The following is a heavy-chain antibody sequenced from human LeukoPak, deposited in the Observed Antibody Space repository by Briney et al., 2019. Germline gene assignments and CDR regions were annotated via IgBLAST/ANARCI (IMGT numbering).Heavy chain of an antibody. CDR2: IIPILGMA. J-gene: IGHJ5*02. D-gene: IGHD6-13*01. CDR1: GGTFSSYA. CDR3: ARAPRSIAAAGTVWFDP. V-gene: IGHV1-69*04. Sequence: ASVKVSCKASGGTFSSYAISWVRQAPGQGLEWMGRIIPILGMANYAQKFQGRVTITADKSTSTAYMELSSLRSEDTAVYYCARAPRSIAAAGTVWFDPWGQGTLVTVSS.